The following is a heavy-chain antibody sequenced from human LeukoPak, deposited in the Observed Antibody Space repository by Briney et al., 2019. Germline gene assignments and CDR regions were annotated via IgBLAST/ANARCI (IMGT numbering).Heavy chain of an antibody. V-gene: IGHV3-30*18. D-gene: IGHD3-22*01. J-gene: IGHJ4*02. CDR1: GFTFSYYG. Sequence: GGSLRLSCAASGFTFSYYGMHWVRQAPGKGLEWVAVISYDGSNKYYADSVKGRFTISRDNSKNTLYLQMNSLRAEDTAVYYCAKSALSGYYSYYFDYWGQGTLVTVSS. CDR3: AKSALSGYYSYYFDY. CDR2: ISYDGSNK.